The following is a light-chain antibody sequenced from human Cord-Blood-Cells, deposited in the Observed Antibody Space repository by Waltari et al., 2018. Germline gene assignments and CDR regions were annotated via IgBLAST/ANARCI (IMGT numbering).Light chain of an antibody. CDR1: SSDVGGYNH. Sequence: QSALTQPASVSGSPGQSIPISCTGTSSDVGGYNHVSWYQQHPGQAPKLMIYDVRNRPSGVYNCFAGSKSGNTSSMTISGLQAEDEADYYCSSYTSSSTYVFGTGTKVTVL. V-gene: IGLV2-14*01. J-gene: IGLJ1*01. CDR3: SSYTSSSTYV. CDR2: DVR.